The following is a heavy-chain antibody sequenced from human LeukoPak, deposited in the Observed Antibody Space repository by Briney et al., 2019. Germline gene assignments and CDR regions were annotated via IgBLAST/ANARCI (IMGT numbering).Heavy chain of an antibody. J-gene: IGHJ2*01. CDR1: GFTFGDYA. Sequence: GGSLRLSCAASGFTFGDYAMSWVRQAPGKGLEWVGFIRSKAYGGTTEYAASVKGRFTISRDDSKSIAYLQMNSLKTEDTAVYYCTRGYSDYVLKYFDLWGRGTLVTVSS. CDR2: IRSKAYGGTT. D-gene: IGHD5-12*01. V-gene: IGHV3-49*04. CDR3: TRGYSDYVLKYFDL.